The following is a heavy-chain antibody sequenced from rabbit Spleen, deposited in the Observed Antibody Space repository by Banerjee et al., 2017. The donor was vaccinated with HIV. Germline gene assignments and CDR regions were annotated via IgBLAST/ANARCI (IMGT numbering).Heavy chain of an antibody. CDR1: GVSFSFSSY. CDR2: IDSGSSGFT. J-gene: IGHJ4*01. CDR3: ARDLTDIIGWNFGW. D-gene: IGHD1-1*01. V-gene: IGHV1S40*01. Sequence: QSLEESGGDLVKPGASLTLNCTASGVSFSFSSYMCWVRQAPGKGLEWIACIDSGSSGFTYFASWAKGRFTFSRTSSTTVTLQMTSLTAADTATYFCARDLTDIIGWNFGWWGPGTLVTVS.